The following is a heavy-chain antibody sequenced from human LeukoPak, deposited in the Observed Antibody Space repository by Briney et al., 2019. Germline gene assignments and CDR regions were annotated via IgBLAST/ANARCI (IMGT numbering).Heavy chain of an antibody. V-gene: IGHV3-30-3*01. Sequence: PGGSLRLSCAASGFTFSSYAMHWVRQAPGKGLEWVAVISYDGSNKYYADSVKGRFTISRDNSKNTLYLQMNSLRAEDTAVYYCAKERQKGLNYFDYWGQGTLVTVSS. CDR2: ISYDGSNK. J-gene: IGHJ4*02. CDR1: GFTFSSYA. CDR3: AKERQKGLNYFDY.